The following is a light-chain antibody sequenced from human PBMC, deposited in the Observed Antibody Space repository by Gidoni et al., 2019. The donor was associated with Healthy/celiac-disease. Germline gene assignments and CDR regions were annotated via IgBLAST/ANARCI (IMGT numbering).Light chain of an antibody. J-gene: IGKJ4*01. CDR2: GAS. CDR1: QSVTSSY. Sequence: EIALTQSPGTLSLSPGERATLSCRASQSVTSSYLAWYQQIPGQAPRLLIYGASSRPTGIPDRFSGSGSGTDFTLTISRLEPEDFALYYCQQYGSSLLTFGGGTKVEIK. CDR3: QQYGSSLLT. V-gene: IGKV3-20*01.